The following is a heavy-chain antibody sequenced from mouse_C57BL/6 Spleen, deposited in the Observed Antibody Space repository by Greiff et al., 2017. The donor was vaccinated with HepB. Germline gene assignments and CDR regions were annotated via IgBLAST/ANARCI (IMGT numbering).Heavy chain of an antibody. Sequence: EVKLVESGPELVKPGDSVKISCKASGYSFTGYFMNWVMQSHGKSLEWIGRINPYNGDTFYNQKFKGKATLTVDKSSSTAHMELRSLTSEDSAVYYCAREKVPHAVYFDYWGQGTTLTVSS. V-gene: IGHV1-20*01. J-gene: IGHJ2*01. CDR2: INPYNGDT. CDR1: GYSFTGYF. CDR3: AREKVPHAVYFDY. D-gene: IGHD2-14*01.